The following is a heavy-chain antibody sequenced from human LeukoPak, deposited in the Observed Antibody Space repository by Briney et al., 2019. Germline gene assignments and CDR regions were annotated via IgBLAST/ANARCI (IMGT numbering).Heavy chain of an antibody. CDR2: IGTAGDT. CDR1: GFTFSSYD. J-gene: IGHJ6*03. D-gene: IGHD5-18*01. Sequence: GGSLRLPCAASGFTFSSYDMHWVRQATGKGLEWVSAIGTAGDTYYPGSVKGRFTISRENAKNSLYLQMNSLRAGDTAVYYCAREGYSYGSYYMDVWGKGTTVTVSS. CDR3: AREGYSYGSYYMDV. V-gene: IGHV3-13*01.